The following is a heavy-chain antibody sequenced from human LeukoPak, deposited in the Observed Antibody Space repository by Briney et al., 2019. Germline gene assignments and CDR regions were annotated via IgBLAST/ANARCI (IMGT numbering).Heavy chain of an antibody. D-gene: IGHD4-17*01. J-gene: IGHJ3*02. CDR2: IIPILGIA. V-gene: IGHV1-69*04. CDR1: GGTFSSYA. Sequence: SVKVSCKASGGTFSSYAISWVRQAPGQGLEWMGRIIPILGIANYAQKFQGRITVSRNTSTSTTYMELSSLRSDDTAVYYCARGLFVDYEKYDTFDIWGQGAKVTVAS. CDR3: ARGLFVDYEKYDTFDI.